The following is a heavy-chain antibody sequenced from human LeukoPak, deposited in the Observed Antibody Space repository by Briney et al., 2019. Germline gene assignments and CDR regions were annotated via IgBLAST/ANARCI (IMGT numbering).Heavy chain of an antibody. CDR3: ARESRVGFGVVIPFIDY. V-gene: IGHV1-69*05. J-gene: IGHJ4*02. CDR2: IIPIFGTA. CDR1: GGTFSSYA. D-gene: IGHD3-3*01. Sequence: GSSVKVSCKASGGTFSSYAISWVRQAPGQGLEWMGGIIPIFGTANYAQKFQGRVTITTDESTSTAYMELSSLRSEDTAVYYCARESRVGFGVVIPFIDYWGQGTLVTVSS.